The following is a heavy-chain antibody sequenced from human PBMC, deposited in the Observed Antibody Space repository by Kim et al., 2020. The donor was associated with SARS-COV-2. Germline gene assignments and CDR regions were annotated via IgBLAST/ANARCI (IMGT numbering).Heavy chain of an antibody. Sequence: ASVKVSCKASGYTFTSYAMNWVRQAPGQGLEWMGWINTNTGNPTYAQGFTGRFVFSLDTSVSTAYLQISSLKAEDTAVYYCARGGYYDFWSGYYQPTEYYYYGMDVWGQGTTVTVSS. CDR1: GYTFTSYA. J-gene: IGHJ6*02. V-gene: IGHV7-4-1*02. CDR3: ARGGYYDFWSGYYQPTEYYYYGMDV. D-gene: IGHD3-3*01. CDR2: INTNTGNP.